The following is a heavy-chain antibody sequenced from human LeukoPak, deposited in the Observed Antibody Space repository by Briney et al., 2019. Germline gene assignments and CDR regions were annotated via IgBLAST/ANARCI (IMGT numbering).Heavy chain of an antibody. CDR3: ATIGDRRTGELYRIDY. CDR1: GFTFSSYA. J-gene: IGHJ4*02. Sequence: GGSLRLSYAASGFTFSSYAMHWVRQAPGKGLEWVAVVSYDGSNKYYADSVKGRFTISRDNSKNTLYLQMNSLRAEDAAVYYCATIGDRRTGELYRIDYWGQGTLVTVSS. D-gene: IGHD7-27*01. V-gene: IGHV3-30-3*01. CDR2: VSYDGSNK.